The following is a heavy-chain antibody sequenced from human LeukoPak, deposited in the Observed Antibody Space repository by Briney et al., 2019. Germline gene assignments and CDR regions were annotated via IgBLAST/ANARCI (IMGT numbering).Heavy chain of an antibody. Sequence: GGSLRLSCAASGFTFSSYAMSWVRPAPGKGLEWVSTISGSGGSTYYADSVKGRFTISRDNSKNTLYLQMNSLRAEDTAVYYCAKAYDFWSVLTPPFDYWGQGTLVTVSS. CDR2: ISGSGGST. CDR3: AKAYDFWSVLTPPFDY. J-gene: IGHJ4*02. V-gene: IGHV3-23*01. D-gene: IGHD3-3*01. CDR1: GFTFSSYA.